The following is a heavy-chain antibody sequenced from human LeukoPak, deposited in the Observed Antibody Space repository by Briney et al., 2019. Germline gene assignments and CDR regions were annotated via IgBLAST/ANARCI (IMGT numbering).Heavy chain of an antibody. CDR2: INWNGGST. CDR1: GFTFDDYG. D-gene: IGHD3-22*01. CDR3: ARALSKYYYDSSGYYYSDY. J-gene: IGHJ4*02. V-gene: IGHV3-20*04. Sequence: PGGSLRLSCAASGFTFDDYGMSWVRQAPGKGLEWVSGINWNGGSTGYADSVKGRFTISRDNAKNSLYLQMNSLRAEDTAVYYCARALSKYYYDSSGYYYSDYWGQGTLVTVSS.